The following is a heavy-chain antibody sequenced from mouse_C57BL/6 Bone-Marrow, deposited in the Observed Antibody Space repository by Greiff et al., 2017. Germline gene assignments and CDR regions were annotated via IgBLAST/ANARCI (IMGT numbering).Heavy chain of an antibody. D-gene: IGHD3-2*02. CDR2: INPNSGST. CDR1: GYTFTSYW. V-gene: IGHV1-64*01. CDR3: HRQLRLPFDY. J-gene: IGHJ2*01. Sequence: QVQLQQPGAELVKPGASVKLSCKASGYTFTSYWMHWVKQRPGQGLEWIGMINPNSGSTNYNEKFQRKATLTVDKSSSTAYMQLSSRTSEDSAVYYCHRQLRLPFDYWGQGTTLTGSS.